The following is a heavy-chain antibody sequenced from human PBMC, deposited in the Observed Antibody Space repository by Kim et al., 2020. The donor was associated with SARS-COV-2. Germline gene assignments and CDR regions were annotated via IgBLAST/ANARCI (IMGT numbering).Heavy chain of an antibody. CDR1: GFTFDDYA. D-gene: IGHD3-22*01. J-gene: IGHJ4*02. CDR2: ISWNSGSI. CDR3: AKSMQTYSSGYYLLFDY. V-gene: IGHV3-9*01. Sequence: GGSLRLSCAASGFTFDDYAMHWVRQAPGKGLEWVSGISWNSGSIGYADSVKGRFTISRDNAKNSLYLQMNSLRAEDTALYYCAKSMQTYSSGYYLLFDYWGQGTLVTVSS.